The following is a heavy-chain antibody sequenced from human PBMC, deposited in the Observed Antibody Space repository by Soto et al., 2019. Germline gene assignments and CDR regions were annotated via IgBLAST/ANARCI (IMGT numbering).Heavy chain of an antibody. CDR1: VGSISSYY. CDR3: AREGDALNYWFDP. Sequence: PSETLSLTCTVSVGSISSYYWSGIRQPPGKGLDWIGLIHYSGSTNYNASFKSRVTMSVNKSKSQFSLKMSSVTAAHKDVYYCAREGDALNYWFDPGSQRSLVTVAS. D-gene: IGHD2-2*01. J-gene: IGHJ5*02. V-gene: IGHV4-59*01. CDR2: IHYSGST.